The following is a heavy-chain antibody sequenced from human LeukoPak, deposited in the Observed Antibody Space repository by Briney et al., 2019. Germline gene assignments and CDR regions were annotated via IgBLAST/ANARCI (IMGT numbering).Heavy chain of an antibody. CDR1: GGSISSSSYY. CDR2: IYYSGST. D-gene: IGHD1-26*01. J-gene: IGHJ4*02. V-gene: IGHV4-39*07. CDR3: ARRDYYTDY. Sequence: SETLSLTCTVSGGSISSSSYYWGWIRQPPGKGLEWIGSIYYSGSTYYNPSLKSRVTISVDTSKNQFSLKLSSVTAADTAVYYCARRDYYTDYWGQGTLVTVSS.